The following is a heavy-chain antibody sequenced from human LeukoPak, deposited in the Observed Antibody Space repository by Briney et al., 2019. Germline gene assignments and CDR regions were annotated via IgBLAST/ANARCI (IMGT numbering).Heavy chain of an antibody. D-gene: IGHD3-10*01. J-gene: IGHJ6*03. Sequence: PSETLSLTCAVYGGSFSGYYWTWIRQPPGKGLEWIGEINHSGSTNYNPSLKSRGTISVETSMNQFSLKLSSVTAADTAVYYCARLTKNDSGSFRFGKKKRGYMDVWGKGTTVTISS. V-gene: IGHV4-34*01. CDR1: GGSFSGYY. CDR2: INHSGST. CDR3: ARLTKNDSGSFRFGKKKRGYMDV.